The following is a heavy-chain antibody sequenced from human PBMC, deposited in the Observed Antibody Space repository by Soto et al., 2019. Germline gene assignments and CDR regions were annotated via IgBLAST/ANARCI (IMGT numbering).Heavy chain of an antibody. V-gene: IGHV1-3*01. CDR3: ARDLYGDAGPGY. CDR1: GYTFTSYA. J-gene: IGHJ4*02. Sequence: ASVKDSCKASGYTFTSYAMHWVRQAPGQRLEWMGWINAGNGNTKYSQKFQGRVTITRDTSASTAYMELSSLRSEDTAVYYCARDLYGDAGPGYWGQGTLVTVSS. D-gene: IGHD4-17*01. CDR2: INAGNGNT.